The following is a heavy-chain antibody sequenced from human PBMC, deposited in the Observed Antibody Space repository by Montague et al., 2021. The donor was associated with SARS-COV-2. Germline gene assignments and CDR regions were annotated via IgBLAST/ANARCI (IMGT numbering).Heavy chain of an antibody. J-gene: IGHJ2*01. CDR1: GGSISRYY. CDR3: ARQPLTTMILVVITQPRRYFDL. V-gene: IGHV4-39*01. CDR2: IYYSGST. Sequence: SETLSLTCTVSGGSISRYYWNWIRQPPGKGLEWIGSIYYSGSTYXXPSLKSRVTISVDTSKNQFSLKLSSVTAADTAVYYCARQPLTTMILVVITQPRRYFDLWGRGTLVTVSS. D-gene: IGHD3-22*01.